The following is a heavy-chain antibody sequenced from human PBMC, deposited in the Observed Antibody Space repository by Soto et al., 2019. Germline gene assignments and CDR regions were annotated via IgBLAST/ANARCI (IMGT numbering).Heavy chain of an antibody. J-gene: IGHJ5*02. CDR1: NGSIFSYY. CDR2: IYYSGST. Sequence: ETLSLTCTISNGSIFSYYCTFIRHPPGKGLEWIVHIYYSGSTNYNPSLKSRLTLSLDTSKNQFSLKLTSVTAADTAVYYCARVGRLITAAGLLDAWGQGTLVTVSS. V-gene: IGHV4-59*01. D-gene: IGHD6-13*01. CDR3: ARVGRLITAAGLLDA.